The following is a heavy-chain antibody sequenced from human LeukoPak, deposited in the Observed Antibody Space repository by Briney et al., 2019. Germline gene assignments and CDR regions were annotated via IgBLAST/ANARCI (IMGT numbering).Heavy chain of an antibody. CDR3: ARDHDYGPDY. D-gene: IGHD4/OR15-4a*01. CDR2: IKPDSGAT. Sequence: ASVKVSCKASGYTFTVHYLHWLRQAPGQGLEWMGWIKPDSGATNFAQNFKGRFTMTSDTSINTAYMELSSLTSDDTAMYYCARDHDYGPDYWGQGTLVTVSA. CDR1: GYTFTVHY. V-gene: IGHV1-2*02. J-gene: IGHJ4*02.